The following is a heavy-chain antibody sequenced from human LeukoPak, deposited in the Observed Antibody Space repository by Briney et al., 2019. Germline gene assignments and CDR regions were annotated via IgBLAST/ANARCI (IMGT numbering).Heavy chain of an antibody. CDR3: AREFIVVVPAASRLYYYYMDV. V-gene: IGHV4-59*12. CDR1: GGSIRSYY. D-gene: IGHD2-2*01. CDR2: IYYSGST. J-gene: IGHJ6*03. Sequence: PSETLSLTCTVSGGSIRSYYWSWIRQPPGKGLEWIGYIYYSGSTNYNPSLKSRVTMSVDTSKNQFSLKLSSVTAADTAVNYCAREFIVVVPAASRLYYYYMDVWGKGTTVTISS.